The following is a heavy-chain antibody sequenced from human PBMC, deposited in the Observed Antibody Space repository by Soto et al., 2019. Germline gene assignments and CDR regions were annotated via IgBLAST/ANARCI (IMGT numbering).Heavy chain of an antibody. CDR2: ISYDGSNK. D-gene: IGHD3-22*01. V-gene: IGHV3-30*18. Sequence: QVQLVESGGGVVQPGRSLRLSCAASGFTFSSYGMHWVRQAPGKGLEWVAVISYDGSNKYYADSVKGRFTISRDNSKNTLYLQMNSLRAEDTAVYYCANLRISYYYDSSGTWGQGPLVTVSS. CDR3: ANLRISYYYDSSGT. CDR1: GFTFSSYG. J-gene: IGHJ4*02.